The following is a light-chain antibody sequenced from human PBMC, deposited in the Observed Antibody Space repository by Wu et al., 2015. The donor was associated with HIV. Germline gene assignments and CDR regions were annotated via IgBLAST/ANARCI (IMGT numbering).Light chain of an antibody. J-gene: IGKJ5*01. Sequence: EIVLTQSPVTLSSSPGESASLSCRASQNVDTNYFAWYQQKPRQPPRLLIYSTFNRAAGISDRFRGSGSGTVFTLTLNRLDPEDFATYYCQQGATSPITFGQGTRLDIK. CDR2: STF. V-gene: IGKV3D-20*02. CDR3: QQGATSPIT. CDR1: QNVDTNY.